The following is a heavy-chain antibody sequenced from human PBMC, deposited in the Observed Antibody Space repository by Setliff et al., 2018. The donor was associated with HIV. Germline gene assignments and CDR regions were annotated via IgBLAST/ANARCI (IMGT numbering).Heavy chain of an antibody. J-gene: IGHJ4*02. V-gene: IGHV4-38-2*01. CDR3: ARRIRN. CDR1: GYSIRSGYY. Sequence: SETLSLTCAVSGYSIRSGYYWGWIRQSPGKGLEWIGTMFRTVTSYYNPSLTSRVTISQDTSKNQFSLELTSVTAADTAVYYCARRIRNWGQGTLVTVSS. CDR2: MFRTVTS. D-gene: IGHD2-21*01.